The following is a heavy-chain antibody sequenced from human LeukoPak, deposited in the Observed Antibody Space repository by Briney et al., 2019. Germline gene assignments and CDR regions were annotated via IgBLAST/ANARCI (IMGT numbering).Heavy chain of an antibody. V-gene: IGHV3-7*03. J-gene: IGHJ4*02. CDR3: AGGSGWTSEY. CDR2: IKDDGSER. Sequence: PGGSLRLSCAASRFTFSSYSMNWVRQAPGKGLEWVANIKDDGSERNYMDSMKGRFTISRDNGKNLLLLQMSSLRAEDTAVYYCAGGSGWTSEYWGQGILVTVSS. D-gene: IGHD6-19*01. CDR1: RFTFSSYS.